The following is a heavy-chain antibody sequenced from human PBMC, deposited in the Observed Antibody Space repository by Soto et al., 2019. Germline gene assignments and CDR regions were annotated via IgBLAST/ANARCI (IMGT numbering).Heavy chain of an antibody. CDR1: GGSFSGYY. D-gene: IGHD3-22*01. CDR3: AGRTYYYDSSGYYYFSRRPLIS. Sequence: SETLSLTCAVYGGSFSGYYWSWIRQPPGKGLEWIGEINHSGSTNYNPSLKSRVTISVDTSKNQFSLKLSSVTAADTAVYYCAGRTYYYDSSGYYYFSRRPLISWGQGTLVTVSS. V-gene: IGHV4-34*01. J-gene: IGHJ4*02. CDR2: INHSGST.